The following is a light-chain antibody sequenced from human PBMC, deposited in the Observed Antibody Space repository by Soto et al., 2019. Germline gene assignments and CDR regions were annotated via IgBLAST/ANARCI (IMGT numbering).Light chain of an antibody. CDR1: QGISNY. Sequence: DIQMTQSTSSLSASVGDRVTITCRASQGISNYIAWYQQKPGKAPKLLIYAASTLQSGVPSRFSGSGSGTDFTLTISSLQPEDVATYYCQKYSSIPLFGPGTKVDIK. CDR3: QKYSSIPL. CDR2: AAS. V-gene: IGKV1-27*01. J-gene: IGKJ3*01.